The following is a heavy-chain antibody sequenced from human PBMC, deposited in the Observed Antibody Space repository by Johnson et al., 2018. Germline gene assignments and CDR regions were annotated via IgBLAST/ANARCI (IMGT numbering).Heavy chain of an antibody. V-gene: IGHV3-9*01. CDR3: VKNIYSDTSSGGDALDM. D-gene: IGHD6-6*01. J-gene: IGHJ3*02. CDR2: ISWNSANI. CDR1: GFTFDDFA. Sequence: VQLVESGGGLVQPGRSLRLSCAASGFTFDDFAIHWVRQAPGKGLEWVSGISWNSANIAYADSVKGRFTISRDNAKNSLYLQMNSLRAEDTALYYCVKNIYSDTSSGGDALDMWGQGTMVTVS.